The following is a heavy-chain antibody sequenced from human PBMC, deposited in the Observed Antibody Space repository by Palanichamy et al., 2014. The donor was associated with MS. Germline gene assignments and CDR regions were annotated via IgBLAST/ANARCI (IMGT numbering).Heavy chain of an antibody. D-gene: IGHD1-14*01. CDR1: GFTFSDYY. CDR3: VRPVREPSD. V-gene: IGHV3-11*06. J-gene: IGHJ4*02. CDR2: ISGSGSDT. Sequence: QGRLVQSGGGLGKPGGSLRLSCAASGFTFSDYYMGWVRLAPGKGLEYLSYISGSGSDTNYAESVKGRFIISRDNARNSLYLQMNSLRVDDTAIYYCVRPVREPSDWGQGTLVTVSS.